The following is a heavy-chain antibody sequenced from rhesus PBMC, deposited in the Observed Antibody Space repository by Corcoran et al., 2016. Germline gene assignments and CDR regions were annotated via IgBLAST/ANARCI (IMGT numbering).Heavy chain of an antibody. CDR1: GGSISSGYYY. CDR3: ARDFTMIVVIGEF. CDR2: ITYSGST. J-gene: IGHJ1*01. Sequence: QVQLQESGPGLVKPSETLSLTCAVSGGSISSGYYYWSWIRQPPGKGLEWIWYITYSGSTSYNPSLKSRVTISSDTSKYQFSLKLSSVTAAGTAVYYCARDFTMIVVIGEFWGQGALVTVSS. V-gene: IGHV4-122*02. D-gene: IGHD3-28*01.